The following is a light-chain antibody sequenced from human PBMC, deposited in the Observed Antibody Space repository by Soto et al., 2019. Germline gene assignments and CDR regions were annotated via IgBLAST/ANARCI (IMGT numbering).Light chain of an antibody. V-gene: IGKV3-11*01. Sequence: EILLTQSPATLSLSPGERATLSSRASQSVTSYLAWYQQKPGQAPRLLIYDASNRATGIPARFSGSGSGTDFTLTISSLEPEDFAVYYCQQRSNWPLTFGGGTKV. CDR1: QSVTSY. CDR2: DAS. CDR3: QQRSNWPLT. J-gene: IGKJ4*01.